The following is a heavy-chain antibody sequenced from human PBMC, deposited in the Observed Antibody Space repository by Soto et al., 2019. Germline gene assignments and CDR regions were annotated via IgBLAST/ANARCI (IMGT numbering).Heavy chain of an antibody. V-gene: IGHV1-69*06. CDR3: AGEFEETLAGMDV. Sequence: GASVKVSCKASGGTFSSYAISWVRQAPGQGLEWMGGIIPIFGTANYAQKFQGRATITADKSTSTAYMELSSLRSEDTAVYYCAGEFEETLAGMDVWGQGTTVTVSS. J-gene: IGHJ6*02. CDR2: IIPIFGTA. CDR1: GGTFSSYA.